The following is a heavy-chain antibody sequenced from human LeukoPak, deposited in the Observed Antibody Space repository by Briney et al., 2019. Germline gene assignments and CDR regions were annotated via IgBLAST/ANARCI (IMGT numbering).Heavy chain of an antibody. Sequence: ASVKVSCKASGGTFSSYAISWVRQAPGQGLEWMGGIIPIFGTANYAQKFQGRVTITADKSTSTAYMELSSLRSEDTAVYYCARGLRWNHAFDIWGQGTMVTVSS. CDR3: ARGLRWNHAFDI. CDR1: GGTFSSYA. D-gene: IGHD4-23*01. V-gene: IGHV1-69*06. J-gene: IGHJ3*02. CDR2: IIPIFGTA.